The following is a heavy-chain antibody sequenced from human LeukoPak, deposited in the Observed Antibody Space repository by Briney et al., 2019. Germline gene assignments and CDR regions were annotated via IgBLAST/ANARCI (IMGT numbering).Heavy chain of an antibody. CDR1: GFTFSSYE. V-gene: IGHV3-48*03. D-gene: IGHD3-10*02. Sequence: GGSLRLSCAASGFTFSSYEMNWGRQAPGEGLEWVSYISSSGSTIYYADSVKGRFTISRDNAKNSLYLQMNSLRAEDTAVYYCAELGITMIGGVWGKGTTVTISS. J-gene: IGHJ6*04. CDR3: AELGITMIGGV. CDR2: ISSSGSTI.